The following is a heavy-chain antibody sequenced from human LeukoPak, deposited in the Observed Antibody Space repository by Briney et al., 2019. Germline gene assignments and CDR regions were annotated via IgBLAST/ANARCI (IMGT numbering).Heavy chain of an antibody. CDR3: ARVLSSGWYNWFDP. J-gene: IGHJ5*02. CDR2: INPNSGGT. Sequence: ASVKVSCKASGYTFTGYYMHWVRQAPGQGLEWMGWINPNSGGTNYAQKFQGRVTMTRDTSISTAYMELSRLRSDDTAVYYCARVLSSGWYNWFDPWGQGTLVTVSS. D-gene: IGHD6-19*01. V-gene: IGHV1-2*02. CDR1: GYTFTGYY.